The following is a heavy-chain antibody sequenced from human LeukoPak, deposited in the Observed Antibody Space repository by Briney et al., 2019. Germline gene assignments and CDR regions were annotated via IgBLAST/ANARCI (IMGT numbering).Heavy chain of an antibody. CDR3: ARTYYDILTGYLYYFDY. Sequence: PSETLSLTCAVYGGSFSGYYWSWIRQPPGRGLEWIGEINHSGSTNYNPSLKSRVTISVDTSKNQLSVKLSSVTAADTDVYYCARTYYDILTGYLYYFDYWGQGTLVTVSS. D-gene: IGHD3-9*01. V-gene: IGHV4-34*01. CDR2: INHSGST. CDR1: GGSFSGYY. J-gene: IGHJ4*02.